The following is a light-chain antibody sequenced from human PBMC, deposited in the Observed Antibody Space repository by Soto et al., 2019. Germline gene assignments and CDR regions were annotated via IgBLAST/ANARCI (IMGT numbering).Light chain of an antibody. J-gene: IGKJ1*01. CDR2: AAS. CDR3: QQSYSAPWT. V-gene: IGKV1-39*01. Sequence: DIQITQSPSSLSAFVGDRVTITCRASQSISSYLNWYQQKPGKAPKLLIYAASSLQSGVPSRFSGSGSGPDFTLTISSLQPEDFATYYCQQSYSAPWTFGQGTKVEIK. CDR1: QSISSY.